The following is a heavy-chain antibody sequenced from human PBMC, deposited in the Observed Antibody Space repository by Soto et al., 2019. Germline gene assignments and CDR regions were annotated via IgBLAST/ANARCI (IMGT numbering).Heavy chain of an antibody. V-gene: IGHV4-4*02. CDR2: IYHSGST. D-gene: IGHD2-2*01. Sequence: SETLSLTCAVSGGSISSSNWWSWVRQPPGKGLEWIGEIYHSGSTNYNPSLKSRVTISVDKSKNQFSLKLSSVTAADTAVCYCARAGVVVVPAAPGGWFDPWGQGTLVTVSS. J-gene: IGHJ5*02. CDR3: ARAGVVVVPAAPGGWFDP. CDR1: GGSISSSNW.